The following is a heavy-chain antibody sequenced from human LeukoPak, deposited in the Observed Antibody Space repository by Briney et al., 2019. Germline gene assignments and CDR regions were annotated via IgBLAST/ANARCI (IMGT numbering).Heavy chain of an antibody. Sequence: GGSLRLSCAASGFTFRSYTMNWVRQPPGRGLEWVSYISSNSAYLYYADSLTGRFTIFRDNAKNSLSVQMNSLRAADTAVYYCARNRANWGQGTLVTVSS. D-gene: IGHD2/OR15-2a*01. CDR3: ARNRAN. CDR1: GFTFRSYT. J-gene: IGHJ4*02. V-gene: IGHV3-21*01. CDR2: ISSNSAYL.